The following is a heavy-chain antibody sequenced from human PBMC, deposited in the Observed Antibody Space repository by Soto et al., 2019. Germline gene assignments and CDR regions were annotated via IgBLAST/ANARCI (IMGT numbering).Heavy chain of an antibody. CDR2: ISAHNGNT. CDR1: GYAFTTYG. Sequence: QVHLVQSGAEVKKPGASVKVSCKGSGYAFTTYGITWVRQAPGQGLEWMGWISAHNGNTKYAQKLQGRVTVTRDTSTSTAYMELRSVRSDVTAVYYCARGRYGDYWGQGDLVTVSS. D-gene: IGHD1-1*01. J-gene: IGHJ4*02. CDR3: ARGRYGDY. V-gene: IGHV1-18*01.